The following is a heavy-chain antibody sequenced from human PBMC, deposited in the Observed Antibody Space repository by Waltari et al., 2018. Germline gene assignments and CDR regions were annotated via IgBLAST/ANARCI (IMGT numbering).Heavy chain of an antibody. Sequence: QVQLQESGPGLVKPSETLSLTCTVSGGSISSYYWSWIRQPPGKGLEWIGYIYYSGSTNYNPARKSRVTISVDTSKNQFSLKLSSVTAADTAVYYCARADDYIWGSPLGWFDPWGQGTLVTVSS. D-gene: IGHD3-16*01. CDR2: IYYSGST. CDR3: ARADDYIWGSPLGWFDP. J-gene: IGHJ5*02. V-gene: IGHV4-59*01. CDR1: GGSISSYY.